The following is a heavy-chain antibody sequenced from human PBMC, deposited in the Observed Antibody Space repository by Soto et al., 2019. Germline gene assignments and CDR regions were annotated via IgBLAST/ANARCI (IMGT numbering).Heavy chain of an antibody. CDR1: YGFVSSDPFY. V-gene: IGHV4-31*03. CDR3: TRSAYSSSDFHH. D-gene: IGHD6-13*01. CDR2: LYYRGTT. J-gene: IGHJ4*01. Sequence: SENLSLTCTVSYGFVSSDPFYCSWIRHHPGKGLEWIGYLYYRGTTYDHASVKSRVTISIATSKNQFSVRLNSVTAADTAVYYCTRSAYSSSDFHHRGQGLLVTVS.